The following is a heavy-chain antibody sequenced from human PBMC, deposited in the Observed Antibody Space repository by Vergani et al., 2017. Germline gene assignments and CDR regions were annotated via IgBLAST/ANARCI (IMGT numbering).Heavy chain of an antibody. CDR2: IHPADSDT. D-gene: IGHD3-22*01. Sequence: EVQLVQSGAEVKKPGESLKISCQISGYSFTNYWIGWVRQMPGKGLEWMGIIHPADSDTRYSPSFQGQVTISVDKSISTAYLQRSSLRAWDSAMYYCARLYGRDSSGSKYFDYWGQGTLVTVSS. CDR1: GYSFTNYW. V-gene: IGHV5-51*01. CDR3: ARLYGRDSSGSKYFDY. J-gene: IGHJ4*02.